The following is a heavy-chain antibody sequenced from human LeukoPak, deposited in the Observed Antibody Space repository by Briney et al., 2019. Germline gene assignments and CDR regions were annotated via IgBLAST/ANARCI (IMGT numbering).Heavy chain of an antibody. CDR3: ARESYYDSSGYYYFDY. J-gene: IGHJ4*02. Sequence: SETLSLTCTVSGGSISTSNYYWGWIRQPLGKGLEWIGNIFYSGSTYYSPSLRSRVTISLDTSRNQFSLKLSSVTAADTAVYYCARESYYDSSGYYYFDYWGQGTLVTVSS. CDR2: IFYSGST. V-gene: IGHV4-39*07. CDR1: GGSISTSNYY. D-gene: IGHD3-22*01.